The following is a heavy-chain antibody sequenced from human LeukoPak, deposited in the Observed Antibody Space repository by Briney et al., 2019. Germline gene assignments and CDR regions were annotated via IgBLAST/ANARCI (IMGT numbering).Heavy chain of an antibody. CDR3: ARVTGYVIEDYFDY. V-gene: IGHV4-4*02. D-gene: IGHD3-22*01. Sequence: SGTLSLTCTVSGDSISSTSWWNWVRQTPGKGLEWIGEIYHSGSTNYNPSLKSRVTISVDTSKNQFSLKLRSVTAADTAVYYCARVTGYVIEDYFDYWGQGTLVTVSS. J-gene: IGHJ4*02. CDR2: IYHSGST. CDR1: GDSISSTSW.